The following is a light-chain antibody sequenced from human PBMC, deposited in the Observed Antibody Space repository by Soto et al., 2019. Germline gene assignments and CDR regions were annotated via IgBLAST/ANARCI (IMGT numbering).Light chain of an antibody. V-gene: IGKV3-11*01. CDR1: QSVRTY. CDR3: QHRNSWPGT. CDR2: DAS. J-gene: IGKJ2*02. Sequence: EIVLTQSPVTLSLSPGERATLSCRASQSVRTYLAWYQQRPGQAPRLLIYDASNRATGIPARFSGSGSGTDFTLTISSPEPEDFPVYYCQHRNSWPGTFGQGTNLEIK.